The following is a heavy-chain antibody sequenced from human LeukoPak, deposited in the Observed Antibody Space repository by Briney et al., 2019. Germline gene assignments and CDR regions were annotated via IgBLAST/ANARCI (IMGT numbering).Heavy chain of an antibody. CDR1: GYTLTELS. Sequence: ASVKVSCKVSGYTLTELSMHWVRQAPGKGLEWMGGFDPEDGETIYAQKFQGRVTMTEDTSTDTAHMELSSLRSEDTAVYYCATAPIGAVAGTFFDYWGQGTLVTVSS. J-gene: IGHJ4*02. V-gene: IGHV1-24*01. CDR3: ATAPIGAVAGTFFDY. D-gene: IGHD6-19*01. CDR2: FDPEDGET.